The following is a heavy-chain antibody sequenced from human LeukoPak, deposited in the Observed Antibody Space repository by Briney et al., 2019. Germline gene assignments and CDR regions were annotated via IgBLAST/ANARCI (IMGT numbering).Heavy chain of an antibody. CDR1: GFTLNSYV. CDR2: ISSSSSTI. CDR3: ARGQIVVVPAARNWFDP. J-gene: IGHJ5*02. Sequence: PGGSLRLSCAASGFTLNSYVMNWVRQAPGKGLEWVSYISSSSSTIYYADSVKGRFTISRDNARNSLYLQMNSLRAEDTAVYYCARGQIVVVPAARNWFDPWGQGTLVTVSS. D-gene: IGHD2-2*01. V-gene: IGHV3-48*01.